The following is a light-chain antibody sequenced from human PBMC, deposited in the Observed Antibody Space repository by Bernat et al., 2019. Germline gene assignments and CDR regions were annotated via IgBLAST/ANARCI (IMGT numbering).Light chain of an antibody. CDR3: QHLDNYPFT. CDR2: GAS. V-gene: IGKV1-9*01. J-gene: IGKJ5*01. CDR1: QVIGIY. Sequence: DIQLTQSPPFLSVSVGDRVTITCRASQVIGIYLAWYQQKPGKAPNLLIYGASTLEAGVPSRFSGSGSGTEFTLTISSLQPEDVATYYCQHLDNYPFTFGQGTRLEI.